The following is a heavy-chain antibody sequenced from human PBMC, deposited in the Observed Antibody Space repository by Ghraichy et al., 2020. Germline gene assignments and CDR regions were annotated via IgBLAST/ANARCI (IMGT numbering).Heavy chain of an antibody. V-gene: IGHV1-69*13. Sequence: SVKVSCKASGGTFSSYAISWVRQAPGQGLEWMGGIIPIFGTANYAQKFQGRVTITADESTSTAYMELSSLRSEDTAVYYCARATNWESGSYGGWGQGTLVTVSS. CDR3: ARATNWESGSYGG. D-gene: IGHD1-26*01. CDR2: IIPIFGTA. J-gene: IGHJ4*02. CDR1: GGTFSSYA.